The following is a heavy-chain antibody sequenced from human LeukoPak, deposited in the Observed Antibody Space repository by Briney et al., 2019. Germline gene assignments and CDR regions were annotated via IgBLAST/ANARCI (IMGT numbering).Heavy chain of an antibody. CDR3: TRVGGGYSYGYVDY. V-gene: IGHV3-49*03. CDR2: IRSKAYGGTT. J-gene: IGHJ4*02. D-gene: IGHD5-18*01. Sequence: GGSPRLSCTASGFTFGDYAMSWFRQAPGKGLEWVGFIRSKAYGGTTEYAASVKGRFTISRDDSKSIAYLQMNSLKTEDTAVYYCTRVGGGYSYGYVDYWGQGTLVTVSS. CDR1: GFTFGDYA.